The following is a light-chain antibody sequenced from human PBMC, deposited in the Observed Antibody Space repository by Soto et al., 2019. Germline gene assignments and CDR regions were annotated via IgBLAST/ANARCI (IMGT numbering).Light chain of an antibody. CDR3: QQYGSSPDT. V-gene: IGKV3-20*01. CDR1: QSVSSSY. Sequence: EIVLTQSPGTLSLFPGERATLSCRASQSVSSSYLAWYQQKPGQAPRLLIYGASSRATGIPDRFSGSGSGTDFTLTISRLEPEDFAVFYCQQYGSSPDTVGQGTKLEIK. J-gene: IGKJ2*01. CDR2: GAS.